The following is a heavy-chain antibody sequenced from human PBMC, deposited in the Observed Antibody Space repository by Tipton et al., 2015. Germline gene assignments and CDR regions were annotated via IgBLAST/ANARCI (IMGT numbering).Heavy chain of an antibody. D-gene: IGHD2/OR15-2a*01. J-gene: IGHJ5*02. CDR3: ARRNTEVLGGWFDP. CDR1: GYRFSNYW. V-gene: IGHV5-51*03. CDR2: IYPADSDT. Sequence: QLVQSGAEVKKAGESLKISCQGSGYRFSNYWIGWVRQMPGRGLEWMEIIYPADSDTRYSPSFQGQVTMSVDQSISTAYLQRSSLKVSDSAVYYCARRNTEVLGGWFDPWGQGTLVSVSS.